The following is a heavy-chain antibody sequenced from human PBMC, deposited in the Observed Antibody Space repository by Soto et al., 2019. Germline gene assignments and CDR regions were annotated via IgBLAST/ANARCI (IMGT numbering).Heavy chain of an antibody. D-gene: IGHD2-2*01. J-gene: IGHJ4*02. CDR2: ISGSGGST. Sequence: GSLRLSCAASGFTFSSYAMSWVRQAPGKGLEWVSAISGSGGSTYYADSVKGRFTISRDNSKNTLYLQMNSLRAEDTAVYYCVRARPAAMPFDYWGQGTLVTVSS. CDR1: GFTFSSYA. V-gene: IGHV3-23*01. CDR3: VRARPAAMPFDY.